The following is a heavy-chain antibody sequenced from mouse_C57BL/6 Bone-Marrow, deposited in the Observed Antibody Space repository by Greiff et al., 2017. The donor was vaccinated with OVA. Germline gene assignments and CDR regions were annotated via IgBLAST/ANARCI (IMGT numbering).Heavy chain of an antibody. CDR1: GYTFTGYW. Sequence: QVQLQQSGAELMKPGASVKLSCKATGYTFTGYWIEWVKQRPGHGLEWIGEILPGSGSTNYNEKFKGKATFTADTSSNTAYLHLSSLTTEDSAIDYCAREGVTTVCYAMDYWGQGTSVTVSS. J-gene: IGHJ4*01. CDR3: AREGVTTVCYAMDY. CDR2: ILPGSGST. V-gene: IGHV1-9*01. D-gene: IGHD1-1*01.